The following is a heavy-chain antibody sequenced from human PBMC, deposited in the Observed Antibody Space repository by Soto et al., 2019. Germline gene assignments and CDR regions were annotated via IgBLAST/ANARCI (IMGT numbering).Heavy chain of an antibody. CDR2: INPSGGST. Sequence: ASVKVSCKASGYTFTCYYMHWVRQAPGQGLEWMGIINPSGGSTSYAQKFQGRVTMTRDTSTSTVYMELSSLRSEDTAVYYCARDPPGGNAGYYYYYMDVWGKGTTVTVSS. V-gene: IGHV1-46*03. CDR3: ARDPPGGNAGYYYYYMDV. CDR1: GYTFTCYY. J-gene: IGHJ6*03. D-gene: IGHD1-1*01.